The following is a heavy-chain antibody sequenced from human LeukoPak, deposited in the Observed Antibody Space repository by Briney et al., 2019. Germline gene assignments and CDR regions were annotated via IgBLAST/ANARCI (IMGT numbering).Heavy chain of an antibody. D-gene: IGHD5-24*01. CDR1: GGTFSSYA. V-gene: IGHV1-69*04. CDR3: ARAERWLQLHDY. J-gene: IGHJ4*02. CDR2: ITPIFGIA. Sequence: ASVKVSCKASGGTFSSYAISWVRQAPGQGLEWMGRITPIFGIANYAQKFQGRVTITADKSTSTAYMELSSLRSEDTAVYYCARAERWLQLHDYWGQGTLVTVSS.